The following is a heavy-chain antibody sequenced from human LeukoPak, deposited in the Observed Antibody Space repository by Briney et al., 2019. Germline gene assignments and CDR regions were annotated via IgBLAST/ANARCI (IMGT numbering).Heavy chain of an antibody. CDR1: GFTFSSYA. V-gene: IGHV3-23*01. D-gene: IGHD2-21*02. Sequence: GGSLRLSCAASGFTFSSYAMSWVRQAPGKGLEWVSAISGSGGSTYYADSVKGRFTISRDNSKNTPYLQMNSLRAEDTAVYYCAKDNDCWGRGLCDYWGQGTLVTVSS. CDR3: AKDNDCWGRGLCDY. CDR2: ISGSGGST. J-gene: IGHJ4*02.